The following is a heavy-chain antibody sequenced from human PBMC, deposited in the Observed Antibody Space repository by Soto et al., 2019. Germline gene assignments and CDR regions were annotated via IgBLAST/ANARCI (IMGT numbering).Heavy chain of an antibody. CDR1: GGSISSGDYY. J-gene: IGHJ3*02. CDR3: ARWTTKKAVLDI. Sequence: TLSLTCTVSGGSISSGDYYWSWIRQPPGKGLEWIGYIYYSGSTYYNPSLKSRVTISVDTSKNQFSLKLSSVTPADTAVYYCARWTTKKAVLDIWGQGTMVTVSS. V-gene: IGHV4-30-4*01. CDR2: IYYSGST. D-gene: IGHD4-17*01.